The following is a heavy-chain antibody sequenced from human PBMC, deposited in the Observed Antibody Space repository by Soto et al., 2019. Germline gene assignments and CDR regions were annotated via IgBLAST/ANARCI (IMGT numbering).Heavy chain of an antibody. CDR1: GFTFDDYT. CDR3: AKDRRRAAADHYYYGMDV. D-gene: IGHD6-13*01. J-gene: IGHJ6*02. Sequence: GGSLRLSCAASGFTFDDYTMHWVRQAPGKGLEWVSLISWDGGSTYYVDSVKGRFTISRDNSKNSLYLQMNSLRTEDTALYYCAKDRRRAAADHYYYGMDVWGQGTTVTVSS. CDR2: ISWDGGST. V-gene: IGHV3-43*01.